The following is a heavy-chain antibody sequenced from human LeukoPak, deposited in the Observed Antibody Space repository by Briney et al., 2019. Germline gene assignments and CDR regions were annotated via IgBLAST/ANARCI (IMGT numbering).Heavy chain of an antibody. V-gene: IGHV1-69*13. D-gene: IGHD3-22*01. J-gene: IGHJ4*02. CDR2: IIPIFGTA. CDR3: ARDRSYYDSSGYSHGHFDY. Sequence: ASVNVSCTASGGTFSSYAISWVRQAPGQGLEWMGGIIPIFGTANYAQKFQGRVTITADESTSTAYMELSSLRSEDTAVYYCARDRSYYDSSGYSHGHFDYWGQGTLVTVSS. CDR1: GGTFSSYA.